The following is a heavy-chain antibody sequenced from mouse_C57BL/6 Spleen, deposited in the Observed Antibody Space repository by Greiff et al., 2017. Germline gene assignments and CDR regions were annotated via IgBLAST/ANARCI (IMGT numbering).Heavy chain of an antibody. V-gene: IGHV1-64*01. CDR2: IHPNCGST. CDR3: ARGGSYYSFDY. D-gene: IGHD2-10*01. Sequence: QVQLQQSGAELVKPGASVKLSCKASGYTFTSYWMHWVKQRPGQGLEWIGMIHPNCGSTNYNEKFKRKATLTVDKSSSTAYLQLSSLTSEDYAVDYCARGGSYYSFDYWGQGTTLTVSS. CDR1: GYTFTSYW. J-gene: IGHJ2*01.